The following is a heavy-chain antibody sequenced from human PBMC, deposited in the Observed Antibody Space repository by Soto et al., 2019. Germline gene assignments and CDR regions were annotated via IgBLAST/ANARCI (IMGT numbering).Heavy chain of an antibody. CDR1: CFTFATYG. CDR3: ARVAGYGSGSRHFDS. Sequence: QVQLVQSGAEVTEPGASVKLSCKASCFTFATYGLSWVRQAPGQGLEWMGWTVATTGSTIYAQKFQGRVTVTADRSTNIGYLELRSLTSDDTALYYCARVAGYGSGSRHFDSWGQGTLVTVSS. CDR2: TVATTGST. J-gene: IGHJ4*02. V-gene: IGHV1-18*01. D-gene: IGHD3-10*01.